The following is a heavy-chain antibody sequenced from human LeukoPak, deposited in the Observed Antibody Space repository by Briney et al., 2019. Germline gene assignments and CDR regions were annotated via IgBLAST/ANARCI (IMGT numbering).Heavy chain of an antibody. CDR2: ISSNGGST. Sequence: GGSLRLSCAASGFTFSSYAMHWVRQAPGKGLEYVSAISSNGGSTYYANSVKGRFTISRDNSKSTLYLQMGSLRAEDMAVYYCARRNSYGSTHFDYWGQGTLVTVSS. CDR3: ARRNSYGSTHFDY. CDR1: GFTFSSYA. J-gene: IGHJ4*02. V-gene: IGHV3-64*01. D-gene: IGHD5-18*01.